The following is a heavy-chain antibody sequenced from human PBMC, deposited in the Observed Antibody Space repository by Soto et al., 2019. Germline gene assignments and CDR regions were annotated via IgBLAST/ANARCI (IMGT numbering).Heavy chain of an antibody. V-gene: IGHV1-2*02. CDR1: GYTFTGYY. CDR2: INPNSGGT. Sequence: GASVKVPCKASGYTFTGYYMHWVRQAPGQGLEWMGWINPNSGGTNYAQKFQGRVTMTRDTSISTAYMELSRLRSDDTAVYYCATEWVMTTVNDYYYYGMDVWGQGATVTVSS. J-gene: IGHJ6*02. CDR3: ATEWVMTTVNDYYYYGMDV. D-gene: IGHD4-17*01.